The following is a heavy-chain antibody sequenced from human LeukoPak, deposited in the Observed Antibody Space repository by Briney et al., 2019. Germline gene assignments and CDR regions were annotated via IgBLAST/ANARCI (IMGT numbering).Heavy chain of an antibody. CDR1: GFTFSSYG. D-gene: IGHD3-10*01. CDR3: AKDDFAGGLYGSGSYNFDY. CDR2: IRYDGSNK. Sequence: GGSLRLSCAASGFTFSSYGMHWVRQAPGKGLEWVAFIRYDGSNKYYADSVKGRFTISRDNSKNTLYLQMNSLRAEDTAVYYCAKDDFAGGLYGSGSYNFDYWGQGTLVTVSS. V-gene: IGHV3-30*02. J-gene: IGHJ4*02.